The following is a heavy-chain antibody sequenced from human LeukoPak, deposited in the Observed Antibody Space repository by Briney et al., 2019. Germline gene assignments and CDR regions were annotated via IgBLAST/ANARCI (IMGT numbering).Heavy chain of an antibody. Sequence: SETLSLTCTVSGGSISSSSYYWGWIRQPPGKGLEWIGSIYYSGSTYYNPSLKSRVTISVDTSKNQFSLKLSSVTAADTAVYYCARRYSSGWYFDYWGQGTLVTVSS. CDR1: GGSISSSSYY. D-gene: IGHD6-19*01. CDR2: IYYSGST. V-gene: IGHV4-39*07. J-gene: IGHJ4*02. CDR3: ARRYSSGWYFDY.